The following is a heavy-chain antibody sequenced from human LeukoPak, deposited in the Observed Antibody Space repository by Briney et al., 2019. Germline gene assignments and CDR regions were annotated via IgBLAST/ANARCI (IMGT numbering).Heavy chain of an antibody. Sequence: SETLSLTCAVYGGSFSGYYWSWIRQPAGKGLEWIGRIYTSGSTNYNPSLKSRVTMSVDTSKNQFSLKLSSVTAADTAVYYCARVAAGTQTVDYWGQGTLVTVSS. J-gene: IGHJ4*02. CDR3: ARVAAGTQTVDY. D-gene: IGHD6-13*01. CDR1: GGSFSGYY. CDR2: IYTSGST. V-gene: IGHV4-59*10.